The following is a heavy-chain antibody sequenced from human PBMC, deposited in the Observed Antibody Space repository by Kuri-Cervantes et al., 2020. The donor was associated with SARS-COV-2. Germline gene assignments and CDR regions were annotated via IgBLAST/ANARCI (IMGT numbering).Heavy chain of an antibody. V-gene: IGHV4-59*01. D-gene: IGHD6-6*01. Sequence: SELLSLTCTVSDGTISSYYWSWIRQPPGKGLKWIGYIYYSGSTNHNPSHKSRVTISVDTSKNPFSLELSSVTAADTAVYYCARWGYSSSSSGLGYYYYYMDVWSKGTTVTVSS. CDR3: ARWGYSSSSSGLGYYYYYMDV. J-gene: IGHJ6*03. CDR2: IYYSGST. CDR1: DGTISSYY.